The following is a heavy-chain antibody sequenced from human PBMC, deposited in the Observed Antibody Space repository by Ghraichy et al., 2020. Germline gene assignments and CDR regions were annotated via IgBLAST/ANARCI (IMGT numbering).Heavy chain of an antibody. D-gene: IGHD3-10*01. CDR2: ITSTSNYI. CDR3: AREDRNYGSGSYSSFFDY. CDR1: GFTFSNSN. V-gene: IGHV3-21*01. Sequence: GGSLRLSCAASGFTFSNSNMNWVRQAPGKGLEWVSSITSTSNYIYYAASVRGRFTISRDNAKNSVFLQMNSLRAEDTAVYYCAREDRNYGSGSYSSFFDYWGHGSLVIVSS. J-gene: IGHJ4*01.